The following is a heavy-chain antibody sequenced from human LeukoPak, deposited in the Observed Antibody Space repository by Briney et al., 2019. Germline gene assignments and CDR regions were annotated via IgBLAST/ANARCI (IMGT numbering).Heavy chain of an antibody. CDR3: ARDLITMVRGVKSAFDI. J-gene: IGHJ3*02. CDR2: FYNSGST. V-gene: IGHV4-4*07. CDR1: GASISNYY. Sequence: SETLSLTCSVSGASISNYYWSWIRQPAGKGLEFIGLFYNSGSTNCNPSLKSRVTMSVDTSKNQFSLKLSSVTAADTAVYYCARDLITMVRGVKSAFDIWGQGTMVTVSS. D-gene: IGHD3-10*01.